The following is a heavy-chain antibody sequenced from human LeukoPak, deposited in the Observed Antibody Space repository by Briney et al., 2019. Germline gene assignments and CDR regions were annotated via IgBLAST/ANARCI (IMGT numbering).Heavy chain of an antibody. D-gene: IGHD5-24*01. CDR2: ISYDGSNK. CDR3: AKDLARDGYSYYFDY. J-gene: IGHJ4*02. V-gene: IGHV3-30-3*01. CDR1: GFTLTTYT. Sequence: PGGSLRLSCAASGFTLTTYTMHWVRQAPGKGLEWVAVISYDGSNKYYADSVRGRYTISRDNSKNTLYLQMNSLRAEDTAVYYCAKDLARDGYSYYFDYWGQGTLVTVSS.